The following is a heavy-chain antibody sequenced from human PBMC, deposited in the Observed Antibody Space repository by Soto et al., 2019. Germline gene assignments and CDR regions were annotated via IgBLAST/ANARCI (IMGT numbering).Heavy chain of an antibody. V-gene: IGHV3-23*01. CDR2: ITAGGSTK. CDR1: GFTFSNYA. CDR3: AKSSAPKSIYLPADY. J-gene: IGHJ4*02. Sequence: EVQLLESGGGLVQPEGSLRLSCAASGFTFSNYAMSWVRQAPGKGLEWVSSITAGGSTKYYADAVKGRFTISRDNSKNTLYLQMNSLRAEDTALYYCAKSSAPKSIYLPADYWCQGTLVTVSS. D-gene: IGHD3-10*01.